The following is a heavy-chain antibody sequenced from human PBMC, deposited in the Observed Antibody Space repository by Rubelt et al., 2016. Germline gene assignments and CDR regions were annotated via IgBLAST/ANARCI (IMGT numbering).Heavy chain of an antibody. CDR2: IWYDGSNK. Sequence: CAASGFTFSSYGMHWVRQAPGKGLEWVAVIWYDGSNKYYADSVKGRFTISRDKSKNTLYLQMNSLRAEGTAVYYCARERYYDSSVGYWGQGTLVTVSS. V-gene: IGHV3-33*01. D-gene: IGHD3-22*01. CDR1: GFTFSSYG. J-gene: IGHJ4*02. CDR3: ARERYYDSSVGY.